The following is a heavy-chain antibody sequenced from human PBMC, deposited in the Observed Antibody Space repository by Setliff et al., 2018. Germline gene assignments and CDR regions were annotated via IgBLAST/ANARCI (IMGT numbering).Heavy chain of an antibody. D-gene: IGHD2-8*01. CDR1: GYSFTRHY. J-gene: IGHJ4*02. CDR3: ARLVRYCSTTTCQSASGDEY. Sequence: GASVKVSCKTSGYSFTRHYMHWVRQAPGQGLEWVGWLSPYNGNTYSAQKFQGRVTLTTDTSTTTAYMELRGLTSGDTAIYYCARLVRYCSTTTCQSASGDEYLGQGTLVTVSS. CDR2: LSPYNGNT. V-gene: IGHV1-18*04.